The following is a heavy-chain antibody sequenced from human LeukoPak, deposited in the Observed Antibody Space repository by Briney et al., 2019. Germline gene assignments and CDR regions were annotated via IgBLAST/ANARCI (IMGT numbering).Heavy chain of an antibody. V-gene: IGHV1-24*01. Sequence: ASVKVSCKVSGYTLTELSMHWVRQAPGKGLEWMGGFDPEDGETIYAQKFQGRVTMTEDTSTDTAYMELSSLRSEDTAVYYCATDFVGDYGDYSHYYGMDVWGQGTTVTVSS. CDR2: FDPEDGET. CDR1: GYTLTELS. J-gene: IGHJ6*02. CDR3: ATDFVGDYGDYSHYYGMDV. D-gene: IGHD4-17*01.